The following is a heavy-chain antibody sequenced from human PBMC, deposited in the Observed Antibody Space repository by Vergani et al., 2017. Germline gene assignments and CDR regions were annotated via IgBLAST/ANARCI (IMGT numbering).Heavy chain of an antibody. J-gene: IGHJ3*01. CDR3: VRDVRVSRT. V-gene: IGHV3-21*02. CDR2: ISGRSSYV. Sequence: EVQVVQSGGGLVKPGGSLRLSCETSGFIFSDYNLNWVRQAPGSGLEWVASISGRSSYVNYADSVKGRFTISRDNAKNSLYLDMSSLRAEDTAVYYCVRDVRVSRTWGQGTLVAVSS. CDR1: GFIFSDYN.